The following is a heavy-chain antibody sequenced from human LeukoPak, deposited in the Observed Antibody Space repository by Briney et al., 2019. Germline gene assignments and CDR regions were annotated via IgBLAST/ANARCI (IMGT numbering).Heavy chain of an antibody. J-gene: IGHJ4*02. V-gene: IGHV1-2*02. CDR2: INPNSGGT. CDR1: GYTFTSYD. CDR3: ARGLGPRIYGSGRPEYDY. Sequence: GASVKVSCKASGYTFTSYDINWVRQATGQGLEWMGWINPNSGGTNYAQKFQGRVTMTRDTSISTAYMELSRLRSDDTAVYYCARGLGPRIYGSGRPEYDYWGQGTLVTVSS. D-gene: IGHD3-10*01.